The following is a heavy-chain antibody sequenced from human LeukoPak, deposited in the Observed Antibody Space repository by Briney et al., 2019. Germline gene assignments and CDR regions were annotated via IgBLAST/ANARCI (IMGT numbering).Heavy chain of an antibody. J-gene: IGHJ4*02. CDR3: AMGFIAAAGTGHETLRDFDY. CDR1: GFTFSSYS. D-gene: IGHD6-13*01. V-gene: IGHV3-21*01. CDR2: ISSSSSYI. Sequence: PGGSLRLSCAASGFTFSSYSMNWVRQAPGKGLEWVTSISSSSSYIYYADSVKGRFTISRDNAKNSLYLQMNSLRAEDTAVYYCAMGFIAAAGTGHETLRDFDYWGQGTLVIVSS.